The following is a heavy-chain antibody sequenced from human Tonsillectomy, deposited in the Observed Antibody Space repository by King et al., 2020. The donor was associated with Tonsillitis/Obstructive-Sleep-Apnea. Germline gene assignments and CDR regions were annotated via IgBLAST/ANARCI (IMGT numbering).Heavy chain of an antibody. CDR2: IKTNADGGPT. J-gene: IGHJ4*02. Sequence: VQLVESGGGLVKPGGSLRLSCAASGLTFSNAWMDWVRQAPGQGLEWVGRIKTNADGGPTDYAAPVKGRFTILRDDSKKTLYLQMNSLKAEDTAVYYCTTNGNHDSWGQGTLVTVSS. CDR1: GLTFSNAW. CDR3: TTNGNHDS. V-gene: IGHV3-15*01. D-gene: IGHD1-14*01.